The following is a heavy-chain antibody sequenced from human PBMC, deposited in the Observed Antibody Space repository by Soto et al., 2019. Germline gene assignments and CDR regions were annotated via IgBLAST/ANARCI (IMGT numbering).Heavy chain of an antibody. CDR3: AREPREGQLLSEFDY. Sequence: QVQLVESGGGVVQPGRSLRLSCAASGFTFSSYGMHWVRQAPGKGLEWVAGIWYDGSNKYYADSVKGRFTISRDNSKNSLYLQMNGLRADDRAVYYCAREPREGQLLSEFDYWGQGDLVTVSS. J-gene: IGHJ4*02. V-gene: IGHV3-33*01. D-gene: IGHD1-26*01. CDR2: IWYDGSNK. CDR1: GFTFSSYG.